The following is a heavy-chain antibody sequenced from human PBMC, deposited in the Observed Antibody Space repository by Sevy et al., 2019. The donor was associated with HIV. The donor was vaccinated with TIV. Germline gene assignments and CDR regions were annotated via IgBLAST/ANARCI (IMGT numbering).Heavy chain of an antibody. Sequence: SQTLSLTCTVSGGSISNYYWSWIRQPAGKGLEWIGRIYTTGDTNYNPSLGSRVTMSVDTSKNQFSLKLNSVTAADTAVYYCARDLVPGVSEGDDAFDIWGQGTMVTVSS. CDR3: ARDLVPGVSEGDDAFDI. CDR2: IYTTGDT. V-gene: IGHV4-4*07. D-gene: IGHD2-21*02. CDR1: GGSISNYY. J-gene: IGHJ3*02.